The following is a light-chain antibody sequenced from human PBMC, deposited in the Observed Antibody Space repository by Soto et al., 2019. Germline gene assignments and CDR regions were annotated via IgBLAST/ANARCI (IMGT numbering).Light chain of an antibody. CDR2: AAS. CDR1: QGIGTD. J-gene: IGKJ2*01. V-gene: IGKV1-6*01. Sequence: AIQMTQSPSSLSASVGDRVTITCRASQGIGTDLGWYQQKPGKAPHLLISAASSLQSGVPSRFSGSGSGTDFTLTISSLQPEDFATYCCLQDYGYPQTFGQGTNLEIK. CDR3: LQDYGYPQT.